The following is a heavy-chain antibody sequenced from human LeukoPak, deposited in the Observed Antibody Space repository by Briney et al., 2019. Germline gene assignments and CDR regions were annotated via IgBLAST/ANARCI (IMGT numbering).Heavy chain of an antibody. V-gene: IGHV1-69*13. CDR2: IIPIFGTA. D-gene: IGHD6-19*01. Sequence: GASVKVSCKASGGTFSSYAISWVRQAPGQGLEWMGGIIPIFGTANYAQKFQGRVTITADESTSTAYMELSSLRSEDTAVYYCARLIRVVRYSSGWPHLDPWGQGTLVTASS. J-gene: IGHJ5*02. CDR3: ARLIRVVRYSSGWPHLDP. CDR1: GGTFSSYA.